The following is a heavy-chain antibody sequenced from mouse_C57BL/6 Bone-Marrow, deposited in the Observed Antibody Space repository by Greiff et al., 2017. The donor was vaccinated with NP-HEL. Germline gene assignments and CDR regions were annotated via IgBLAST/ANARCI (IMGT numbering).Heavy chain of an antibody. Sequence: VQLQQPGAELVKPGASVKLSCKASGYTFTSYWMQWVKQRPGQGLVWIGEIDPSDSYTNYNQKFKGKATLTVDTSSSTAYMQLSSLTSEDSAVYYCARPITTVVAPYAMDYWGQGTSVTVSS. J-gene: IGHJ4*01. CDR2: IDPSDSYT. V-gene: IGHV1-50*01. CDR1: GYTFTSYW. D-gene: IGHD1-1*01. CDR3: ARPITTVVAPYAMDY.